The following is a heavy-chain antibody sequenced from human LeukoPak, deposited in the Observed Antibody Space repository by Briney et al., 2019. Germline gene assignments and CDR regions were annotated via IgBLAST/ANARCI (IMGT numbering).Heavy chain of an antibody. CDR2: INHSGST. V-gene: IGHV4-34*01. CDR3: ARDPAYNYGMDV. Sequence: PSETLSLTCTVSGGSISSYYWSWIRQPPGKGLEWIGEINHSGSTNYNPSLKSRVTISVDTSKNQFSLKLSSVTPEDTAVYYCARDPAYNYGMDVWGQGTTVTVSS. J-gene: IGHJ6*02. D-gene: IGHD2-2*01. CDR1: GGSISSYY.